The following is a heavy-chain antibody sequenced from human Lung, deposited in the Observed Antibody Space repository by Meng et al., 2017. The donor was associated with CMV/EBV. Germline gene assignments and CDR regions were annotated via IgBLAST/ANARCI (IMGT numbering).Heavy chain of an antibody. CDR2: ISGSTNTI. J-gene: IGHJ4*02. CDR3: AREDQGDYWFDY. D-gene: IGHD4-17*01. CDR1: GFTFSDHY. V-gene: IGHV3-11*01. Sequence: GESLKISCAASGFTFSDHYMSWIRQAPGKGLEWISYISGSTNTIHYAASVRGRFTISRDNAKNLLLLQMNSLRAEDTAVYYCAREDQGDYWFDYWGQGTLVTVSS.